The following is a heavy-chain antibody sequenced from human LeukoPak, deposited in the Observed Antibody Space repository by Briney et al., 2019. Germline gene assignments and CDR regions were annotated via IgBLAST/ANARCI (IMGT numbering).Heavy chain of an antibody. CDR3: ARDKHYYDSSGYYYVGGFDY. V-gene: IGHV3-11*01. D-gene: IGHD3-22*01. CDR2: ISSSGSSI. CDR1: GFTLSDYY. J-gene: IGHJ4*02. Sequence: PGGSLRLSCAASGFTLSDYYMNWIGQAPGKGLEWGSYISSSGSSIYYADSVKGRFTISRDNAKNSLYLQMNSLRAEDTAVYYCARDKHYYDSSGYYYVGGFDYWGQGTLVTVSS.